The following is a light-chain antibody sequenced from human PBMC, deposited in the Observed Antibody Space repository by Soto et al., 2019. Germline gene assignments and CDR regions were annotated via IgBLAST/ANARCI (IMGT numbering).Light chain of an antibody. CDR3: QQYNNWPPT. CDR2: GAS. Sequence: EIVMTQSPAPLSVSPGERATLSCMASHSVSSDLAWYQQKPGQAPRLIIYGASTRAIGIPARFSGSGSGTECTLTISSLQSEDVAVYYCQQYNNWPPTLGQGTRLEIK. V-gene: IGKV3-15*01. J-gene: IGKJ5*01. CDR1: HSVSSD.